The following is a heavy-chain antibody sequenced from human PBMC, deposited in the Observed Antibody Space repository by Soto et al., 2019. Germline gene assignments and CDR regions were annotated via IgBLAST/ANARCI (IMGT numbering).Heavy chain of an antibody. D-gene: IGHD2-2*01. CDR1: GASLSNYC. V-gene: IGHV4-59*01. J-gene: IGHJ4*02. CDR2: INHSGST. Sequence: PSETLSLTCTVSGASLSNYCWGWIRQPPGKGLEWIGYINHSGSTNYNPSLKSRVTTSLDTSKNQFSLKLRSVTAADTAVYYCARTYCISSSCYDLFDYWGQGTLVTVSS. CDR3: ARTYCISSSCYDLFDY.